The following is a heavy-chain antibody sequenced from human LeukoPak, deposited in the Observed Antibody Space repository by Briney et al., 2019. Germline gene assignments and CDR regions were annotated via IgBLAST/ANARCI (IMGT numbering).Heavy chain of an antibody. J-gene: IGHJ4*02. CDR1: GFTFSSYA. Sequence: GGSLRLSCAASGFTFSSYAMSWVRQAPGKGLEWVSAISGSGGSTYYADSVKGRFTISRDNSKNTLYLQMNSLRAEDTAVYYCAKDPRRFYYYDSSGYSDYWGQGTLVTVSS. D-gene: IGHD3-22*01. CDR3: AKDPRRFYYYDSSGYSDY. V-gene: IGHV3-23*01. CDR2: ISGSGGST.